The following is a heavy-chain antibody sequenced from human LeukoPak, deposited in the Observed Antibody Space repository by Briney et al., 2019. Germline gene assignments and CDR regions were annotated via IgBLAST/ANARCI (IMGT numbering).Heavy chain of an antibody. CDR3: ARAGAYSSSLVYYYYYYIDV. V-gene: IGHV3-7*01. J-gene: IGHJ6*03. CDR2: IKQDGSEK. CDR1: GFTFSSYW. D-gene: IGHD6-6*01. Sequence: GGSLGLSCAASGFTFSSYWMSWVRQAPGKGLEWVANIKQDGSEKYYVDSVKGRFTISRDNAKNSLYLQMNSLRAEDTAVYYCARAGAYSSSLVYYYYYYIDVWGKGTTVTVSS.